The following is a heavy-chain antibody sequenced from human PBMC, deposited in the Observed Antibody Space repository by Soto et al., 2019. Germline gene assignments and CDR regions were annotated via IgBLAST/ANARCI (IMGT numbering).Heavy chain of an antibody. Sequence: GASVKVSCKASGYTFTSYCISWVRQAPGQGLEWMGWISAYNGNTNYAQKLQGRVTMTTDTSTSTAYMELRSLRSDDTAVYYCARDQRTMVRGVIKSYYYYYGMDVWGQGTTVTVSS. D-gene: IGHD3-10*01. J-gene: IGHJ6*02. CDR3: ARDQRTMVRGVIKSYYYYYGMDV. CDR2: ISAYNGNT. V-gene: IGHV1-18*01. CDR1: GYTFTSYC.